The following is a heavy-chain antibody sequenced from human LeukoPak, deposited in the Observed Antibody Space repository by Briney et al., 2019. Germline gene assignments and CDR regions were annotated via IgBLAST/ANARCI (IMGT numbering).Heavy chain of an antibody. CDR3: ARGWASSWYYFDF. J-gene: IGHJ4*02. CDR1: GGSMRNYY. D-gene: IGHD2-2*01. CDR2: TYDCGSS. V-gene: IGHV4-59*01. Sequence: SETLSLTCAVSGGSMRNYYWSWIRHPPGKGLEWIGYTYDCGSSSYNPSLRSRVSISIDTSKNQFSLNLSSVTAADTAVYYCARGWASSWYYFDFWGQGTLVTVSS.